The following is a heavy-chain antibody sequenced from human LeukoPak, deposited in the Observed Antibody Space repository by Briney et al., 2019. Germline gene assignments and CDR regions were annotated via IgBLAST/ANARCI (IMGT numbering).Heavy chain of an antibody. Sequence: SETLSLTCTVSGDSISTGSYYWGWVRQSPGKGLEWIASIYYSGSTHYNPSLKSRVTISVDTSKNQFSLKLSSVTAADTAVYYCARQLWFIYYYYYYMDVWGKGTTVTVSS. D-gene: IGHD5-18*01. CDR3: ARQLWFIYYYYYYMDV. CDR2: IYYSGST. J-gene: IGHJ6*03. CDR1: GDSISTGSYY. V-gene: IGHV4-39*07.